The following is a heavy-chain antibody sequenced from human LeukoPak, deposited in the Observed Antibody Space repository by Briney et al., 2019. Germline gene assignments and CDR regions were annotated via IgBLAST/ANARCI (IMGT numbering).Heavy chain of an antibody. Sequence: SETLSLTCTVSGGSISSNKYCWSWIRQHPGKGLEWIGYIDYSGTTYYNPSLNRPVTISVDTSENQFSLTLDSVTAADTAVFYCATVMTGSRYFDLWGRGTLVTVSS. CDR2: IDYSGTT. CDR1: GGSISSNKYC. V-gene: IGHV4-31*01. CDR3: ATVMTGSRYFDL. D-gene: IGHD1-1*01. J-gene: IGHJ2*01.